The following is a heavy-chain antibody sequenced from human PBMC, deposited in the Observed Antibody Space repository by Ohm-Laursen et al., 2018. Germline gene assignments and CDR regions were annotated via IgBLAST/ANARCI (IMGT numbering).Heavy chain of an antibody. D-gene: IGHD3-10*01. J-gene: IGHJ4*02. V-gene: IGHV3-48*03. CDR3: AALFYGTGSY. Sequence: SLRLSCAASGFSFSAFEMNWIRQAPGKGLEWISYISSSGRTVNHVDSVKGRFTISRDNAKNLLYLQMNSLRAEDTAVYYCAALFYGTGSYWSQGTQVTVSS. CDR1: GFSFSAFE. CDR2: ISSSGRTV.